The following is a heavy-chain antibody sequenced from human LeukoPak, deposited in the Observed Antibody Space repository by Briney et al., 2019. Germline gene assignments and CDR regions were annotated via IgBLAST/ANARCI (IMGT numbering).Heavy chain of an antibody. CDR1: GFTFSTYA. CDR2: IGASGAET. J-gene: IGHJ3*01. D-gene: IGHD3-22*01. V-gene: IGHV3-23*01. Sequence: PGGSLRLSCEASGFTFSTYAMAWVRQASGKGLDWVSVIGASGAETYYSDSAKGRFTASRDNSKDTLFLHMSSLRAEDTAVYFCATRPRDTSGYYLGAFDGWGQGTTVTVSS. CDR3: ATRPRDTSGYYLGAFDG.